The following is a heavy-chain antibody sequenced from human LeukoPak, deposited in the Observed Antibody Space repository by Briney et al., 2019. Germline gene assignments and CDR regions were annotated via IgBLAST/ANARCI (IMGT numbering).Heavy chain of an antibody. CDR3: ARLQYSSSSNWFDP. CDR1: GGSISSYY. D-gene: IGHD6-6*01. V-gene: IGHV4-59*08. Sequence: PSETLSLTCTVSGGSISSYYWSWIRQPPGKGLEWIGYIYYSGSTNYNPSLKSRVTISVDTSKNQFSLKLSSVTAADTAVYYCARLQYSSSSNWFDPWGQGTLVTVSS. J-gene: IGHJ5*02. CDR2: IYYSGST.